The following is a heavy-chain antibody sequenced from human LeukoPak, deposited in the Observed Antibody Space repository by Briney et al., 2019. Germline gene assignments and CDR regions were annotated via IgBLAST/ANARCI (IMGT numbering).Heavy chain of an antibody. CDR1: GGSISSDY. V-gene: IGHV4-59*01. CDR2: IYYSGIT. J-gene: IGHJ6*03. Sequence: PSETLSLTCTVSGGSISSDYWSWIRQPPGKGREWIGYIYYSGITNYNPSLKSRVPISVDTSKNQFSLKLSSVTAADTAVYYCARWYSSGYYYYYYYMDVWGKGTTVTVSS. CDR3: ARWYSSGYYYYYYYMDV. D-gene: IGHD3-22*01.